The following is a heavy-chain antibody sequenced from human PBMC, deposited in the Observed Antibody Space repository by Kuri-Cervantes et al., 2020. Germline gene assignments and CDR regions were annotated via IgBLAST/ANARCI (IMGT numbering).Heavy chain of an antibody. CDR1: GFTFRSYS. J-gene: IGHJ6*02. Sequence: GESLRLSCAASGFTFRSYSMNWVRQAPGKGLEWVSSISSSSSYIYYADSVKGRFTISRDNAKNSLYLQMNSLRAEDTAVYYCARDRSTWDSSSWYRGLWDYYYGMDVWGQGTTVTVSS. CDR2: ISSSSSYI. D-gene: IGHD6-13*01. V-gene: IGHV3-21*01. CDR3: ARDRSTWDSSSWYRGLWDYYYGMDV.